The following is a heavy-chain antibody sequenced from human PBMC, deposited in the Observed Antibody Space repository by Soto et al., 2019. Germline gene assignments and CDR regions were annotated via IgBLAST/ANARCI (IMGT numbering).Heavy chain of an antibody. J-gene: IGHJ6*02. CDR1: GFTFSSYA. D-gene: IGHD2-15*01. V-gene: IGHV3-23*01. CDR2: VSAGGDMT. Sequence: GGSLRLSCAASGFTFSSYAMSWVRQAQGKGLEWVSSVSAGGDMTYYSDSVKGRFTISRDNSNNVLFLQMNSLRIEETALYYCARGDRGGSGSPASYYYSGLDVWGQGTTVTVSS. CDR3: ARGDRGGSGSPASYYYSGLDV.